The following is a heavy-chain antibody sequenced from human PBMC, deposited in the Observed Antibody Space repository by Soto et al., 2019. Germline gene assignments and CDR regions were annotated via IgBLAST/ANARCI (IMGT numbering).Heavy chain of an antibody. Sequence: VQLVESGGGLIQPGESLRLSCAAFGLTISGKKYVAWVRQAPGKGLEWVSALYDVDGSFYADSVKGRFTTSSDSSKTTVYLQMNDLRPDDTAVYYFATWHEREHAYDVWGQGTTVTVSS. J-gene: IGHJ3*01. CDR3: ATWHEREHAYDV. D-gene: IGHD1-1*01. V-gene: IGHV3-53*01. CDR1: GLTISGKKY. CDR2: LYDVDGS.